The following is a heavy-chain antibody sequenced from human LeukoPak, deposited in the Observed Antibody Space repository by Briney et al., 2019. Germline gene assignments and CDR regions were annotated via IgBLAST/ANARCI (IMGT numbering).Heavy chain of an antibody. CDR2: ISGSGFTT. CDR1: GFTFSRSS. CDR3: AKSPMRNYDNSKTDY. Sequence: PGGSLSLSCEASGFTFSRSSMTWVRQAPGKGLEWVSIISGSGFTTYYADSVKGRFSISRDNSKNTLYLQVNSLRAEDTAVYYCAKSPMRNYDNSKTDYWGQGTLVTVSS. D-gene: IGHD3-22*01. V-gene: IGHV3-23*01. J-gene: IGHJ4*02.